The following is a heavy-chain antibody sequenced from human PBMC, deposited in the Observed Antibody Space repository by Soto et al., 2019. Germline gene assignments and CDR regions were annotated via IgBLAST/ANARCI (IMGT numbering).Heavy chain of an antibody. D-gene: IGHD2-2*01. J-gene: IGHJ5*02. V-gene: IGHV1-18*01. CDR1: GYTFTTYG. CDR3: ATARLEVVGPARRFDP. CDR2: ISSSNENT. Sequence: ASVKVSCKASGYTFTTYGITWVRQAPGQGLEWMGWISSSNENTNYAQKFRDRLTMTTDTTTNTADMELRSLRPDDTAVYYCATARLEVVGPARRFDPWGQGTLVTVSS.